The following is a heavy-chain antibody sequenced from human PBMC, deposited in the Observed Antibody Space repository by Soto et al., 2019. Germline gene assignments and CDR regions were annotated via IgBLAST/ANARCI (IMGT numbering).Heavy chain of an antibody. CDR3: ARGGGFCGADCYKGGIDY. V-gene: IGHV3-30-3*01. CDR1: GFTFSPYT. Sequence: GGSLRLSCAASGFTFSPYTMHWVRQTPGKGLEWVAVISYDGSDKYYAGSVRGRFTISRDNSKNTLFLQMNSLRAEDTALYYCARGGGFCGADCYKGGIDYWGQGALVTVSS. J-gene: IGHJ4*02. CDR2: ISYDGSDK. D-gene: IGHD2-21*02.